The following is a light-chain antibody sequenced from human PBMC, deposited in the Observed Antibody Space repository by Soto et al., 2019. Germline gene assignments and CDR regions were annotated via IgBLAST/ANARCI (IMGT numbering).Light chain of an antibody. CDR2: SAS. CDR1: QSVGSSY. Sequence: EIVLTQSPGTLSLSPGDRATLSCRASQSVGSSYLAWYQQKPGQAPRLFIYSASTRATGVPDRFSGSGSGTDFTLTISRLEPEDFAVYYCQQYGSSLPATFGQGTKVEIK. J-gene: IGKJ1*01. V-gene: IGKV3-20*01. CDR3: QQYGSSLPAT.